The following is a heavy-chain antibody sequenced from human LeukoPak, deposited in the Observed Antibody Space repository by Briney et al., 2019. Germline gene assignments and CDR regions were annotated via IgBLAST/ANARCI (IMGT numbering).Heavy chain of an antibody. CDR1: GFTFRSNA. J-gene: IGHJ5*02. D-gene: IGHD3-22*01. CDR3: ARDRPNYHESNGHYYQRDGDH. CDR2: ISASGSST. V-gene: IGHV3-23*01. Sequence: GGSLRLSCAASGFTFRSNAMGWVRQAPGQGLEWVSSISASGSSTWYTDSVKGRFTIYRDNSKNILSLQMNSLRAEDTAIYYCARDRPNYHESNGHYYQRDGDHWGQGTLVTVSS.